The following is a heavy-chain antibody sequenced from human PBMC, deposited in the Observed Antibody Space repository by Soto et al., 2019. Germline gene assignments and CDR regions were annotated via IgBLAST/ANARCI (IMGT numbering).Heavy chain of an antibody. CDR1: GFAFSSYW. V-gene: IGHV3-7*01. D-gene: IGHD6-13*01. CDR3: ATSAAAPGNY. CDR2: IKQDGSDK. Sequence: GGSLRLSCAASGFAFSSYWMSWVRQAPGKGLEWVANIKQDGSDKYYVDSVKGQFTISRDNAKNSLYLQMNSLRAEDTAVYYCATSAAAPGNYWGQGTLVTVSS. J-gene: IGHJ4*02.